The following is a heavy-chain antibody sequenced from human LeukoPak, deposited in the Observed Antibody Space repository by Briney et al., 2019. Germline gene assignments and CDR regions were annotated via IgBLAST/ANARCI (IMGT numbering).Heavy chain of an antibody. CDR3: ARRRLTGGRSMGIFDP. J-gene: IGHJ5*02. V-gene: IGHV4-34*01. CDR2: INHSGST. Sequence: SETLSLTCAVYGGPFSGYYWSWIRQPPGNGLEWIGEINHSGSTNYNPSLKSRVTISVDTSKNQFSLKLSSVTAADTAVYYCARRRLTGGRSMGIFDPWGQGTLVTVSS. CDR1: GGPFSGYY. D-gene: IGHD6-13*01.